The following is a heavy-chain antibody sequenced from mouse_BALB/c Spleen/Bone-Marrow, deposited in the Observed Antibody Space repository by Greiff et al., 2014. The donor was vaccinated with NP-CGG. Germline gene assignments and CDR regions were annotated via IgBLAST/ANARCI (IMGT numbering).Heavy chain of an antibody. J-gene: IGHJ4*01. Sequence: VQGVESGPGLVQPSQSLSITCTVSGFSLTSYGVHWVRQSPGKGLEWLGVIWSGGSTDYNAAFISRLSISKDNSKSQVFFKMNSLQANDTAIYYCARMRYYGNYYAMDYWGQGTSVTVSS. V-gene: IGHV2-2*02. CDR2: IWSGGST. D-gene: IGHD2-1*01. CDR3: ARMRYYGNYYAMDY. CDR1: GFSLTSYG.